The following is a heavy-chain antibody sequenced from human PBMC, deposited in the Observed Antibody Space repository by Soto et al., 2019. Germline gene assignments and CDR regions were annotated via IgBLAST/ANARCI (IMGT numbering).Heavy chain of an antibody. CDR1: GFTFSSYG. J-gene: IGHJ4*02. D-gene: IGHD6-6*01. Sequence: GGSLRLSCAASGFTFSSYGMHWVRQAPGKGLEWVAVIWYDGSNKYYADSVKGRFTISRDNSKNTLYLQMNSLRAEDTAVFYCAREGHSSSFDYWGQGTLVTVSS. V-gene: IGHV3-33*01. CDR2: IWYDGSNK. CDR3: AREGHSSSFDY.